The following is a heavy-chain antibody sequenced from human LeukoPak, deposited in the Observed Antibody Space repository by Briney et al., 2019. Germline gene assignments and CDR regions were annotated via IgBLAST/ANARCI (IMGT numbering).Heavy chain of an antibody. J-gene: IGHJ4*02. Sequence: SSVRVSCKASGGSFSNYAISWVRQAPGQGLQWMGGIIPIFGTPNYAQKFQGRVTITADESPSTAYMELSSLRSEDTAVYYCARDRYYDSGGYFSAEDFDYWGQGTLVTVSS. CDR2: IIPIFGTP. CDR3: ARDRYYDSGGYFSAEDFDY. V-gene: IGHV1-69*13. D-gene: IGHD3-22*01. CDR1: GGSFSNYA.